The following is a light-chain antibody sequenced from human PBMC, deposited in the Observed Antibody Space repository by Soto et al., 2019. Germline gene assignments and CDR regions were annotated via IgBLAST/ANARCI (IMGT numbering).Light chain of an antibody. CDR2: EVS. V-gene: IGLV2-14*01. CDR3: SSYTTSNTLV. Sequence: QSALTQPASVSGSPGQSITISCTGTSSDVGGYNYVSWYQQHPGKAPKPMIYEVSNRPSGVSNRFSGSKSGNTASLTISGLQAEDEADYYCSSYTTSNTLVFGSGTKLTVL. CDR1: SSDVGGYNY. J-gene: IGLJ1*01.